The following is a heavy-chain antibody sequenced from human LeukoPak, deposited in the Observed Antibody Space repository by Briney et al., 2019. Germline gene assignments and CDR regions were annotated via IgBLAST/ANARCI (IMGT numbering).Heavy chain of an antibody. D-gene: IGHD2-15*01. Sequence: ASVKVSCKASGGTFSSYAISWVRQAPGQGLEWMGWISAYNGNTNYAQKLQGRVTMTTDTSTSTAYMELRSLRSDDTAVYYCARVYCSGGSCYRDAFDIWGQGAMVTVSS. CDR2: ISAYNGNT. CDR1: GGTFSSYA. J-gene: IGHJ3*02. V-gene: IGHV1-18*01. CDR3: ARVYCSGGSCYRDAFDI.